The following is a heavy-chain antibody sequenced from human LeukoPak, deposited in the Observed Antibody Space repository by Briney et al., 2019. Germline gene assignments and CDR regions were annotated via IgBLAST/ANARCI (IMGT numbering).Heavy chain of an antibody. J-gene: IGHJ4*02. CDR1: GYSFTNYR. CDR3: ARRRDLCGSHYPFDY. V-gene: IGHV5-51*01. Sequence: GESLKISCKGSGYSFTNYRIGWVRQMPGKGLKWMGIIYPGDSDARYSPSFQGQVTISADKSISTAYLQWSSLKASDTAMYYCARRRDLCGSHYPFDYWGQGTLVTVSS. D-gene: IGHD1-26*01. CDR2: IYPGDSDA.